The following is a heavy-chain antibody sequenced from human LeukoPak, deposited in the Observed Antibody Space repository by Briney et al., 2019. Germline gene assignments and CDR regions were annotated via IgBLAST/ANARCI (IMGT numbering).Heavy chain of an antibody. V-gene: IGHV3-48*01. CDR3: ARATYYYDSVDAFDI. CDR2: ISGASVSI. J-gene: IGHJ3*02. CDR1: KFTFSSYA. D-gene: IGHD3-10*01. Sequence: GGSLRLSCAASKFTFSSYAMNWVRQAPGKGLEWISHISGASVSIYYADSVKGRFTISRDNAKNSPYLQMNSLRAEDTAMYYCARATYYYDSVDAFDIWGQGTMVTVSS.